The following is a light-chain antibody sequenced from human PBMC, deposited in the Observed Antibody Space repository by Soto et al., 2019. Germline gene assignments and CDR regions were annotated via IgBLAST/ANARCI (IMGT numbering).Light chain of an antibody. V-gene: IGKV3-20*01. CDR3: QQYGNTPVT. J-gene: IGKJ1*01. CDR2: GAS. Sequence: EIVLTQSPGPLSLSPGERATLSSRASQSVSSDYLAWYQQKPGQAPRLLIYGASSRATGIPDRFSGSGSGKDFTVTISRLEPEDCAVYYCQQYGNTPVTFGQGTKVDIK. CDR1: QSVSSDY.